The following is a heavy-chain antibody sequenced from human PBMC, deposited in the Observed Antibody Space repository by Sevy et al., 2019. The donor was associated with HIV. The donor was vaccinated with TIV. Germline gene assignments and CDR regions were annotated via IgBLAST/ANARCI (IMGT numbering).Heavy chain of an antibody. V-gene: IGHV1-24*01. CDR2: FNPEHGEI. J-gene: IGHJ4*02. Sequence: ASVKVSCKVSGYTLSDLSIHWARQPPGKGLEWMGGFNPEHGEIVYAQKFQGRLTMTEDTSTDTAYMELRSLRSEETAVYYCTTAPQTIDFDYWGQGTLVTFSS. CDR3: TTAPQTIDFDY. CDR1: GYTLSDLS.